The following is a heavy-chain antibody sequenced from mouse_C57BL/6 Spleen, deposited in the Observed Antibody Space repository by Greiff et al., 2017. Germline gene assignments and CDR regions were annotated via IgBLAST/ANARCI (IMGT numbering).Heavy chain of an antibody. D-gene: IGHD1-1*01. CDR2: ISDGGRYT. CDR3: ARDYYYYNFDY. CDR1: GFTFSSYA. V-gene: IGHV5-4*01. Sequence: EVHLVESGGGLVKPGGSLKLSCAASGFTFSSYAMSWVRQTPGKRREWVATISDGGRYTYYPDNVKGRFTISRDNAKNNLYLQMSHLKSEDTAMYYCARDYYYYNFDYWGQGTTLTVSS. J-gene: IGHJ2*01.